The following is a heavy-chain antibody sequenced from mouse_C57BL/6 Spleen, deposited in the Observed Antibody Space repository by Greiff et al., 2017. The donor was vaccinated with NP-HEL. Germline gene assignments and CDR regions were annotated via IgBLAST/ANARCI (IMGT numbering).Heavy chain of an antibody. CDR3: ARVGSPYYYAMDD. V-gene: IGHV14-3*01. D-gene: IGHD1-1*01. CDR2: IYPANGNT. J-gene: IGHJ4*01. CDR1: GFTFKNTY. Sequence: VQLQQSVAELVRPGASVKLSCTASGFTFKNTYMHWVQQRPEQGLEWIGRIYPANGNTKYAPKFPGKATITADTSSNTAYLQLSRLTSEDTAIYYCARVGSPYYYAMDDWGQGTSVTVSS.